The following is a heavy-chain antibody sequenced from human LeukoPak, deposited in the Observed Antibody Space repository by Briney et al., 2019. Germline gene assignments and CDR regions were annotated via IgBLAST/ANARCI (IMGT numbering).Heavy chain of an antibody. Sequence: GGSLRLSCAASGFTFSSYSMTWVRQAPGKGLEWVSSISSSSSYIYYADSVKGRFTISRDNAKNSLYLQMNSLRAEDTAVYYCAKDPLVRGVGLFDYWGQGTLVTVSS. CDR2: ISSSSSYI. V-gene: IGHV3-21*01. J-gene: IGHJ4*02. CDR1: GFTFSSYS. CDR3: AKDPLVRGVGLFDY. D-gene: IGHD3-10*01.